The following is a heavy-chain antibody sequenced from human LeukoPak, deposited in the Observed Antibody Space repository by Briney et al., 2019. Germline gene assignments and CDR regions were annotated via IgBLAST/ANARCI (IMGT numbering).Heavy chain of an antibody. CDR2: IYGGGSP. CDR3: ARDLNTARFDY. V-gene: IGHV3-66*01. Sequence: GGSLRLSCAASGFTVSGNYMNWVRQAPGKGLEWVSAIYGGGSPYYADSVKGRFTISRDNSKNTLYLQMNSLRAEDTAVYYCARDLNTARFDYWGQGTLVTVSS. D-gene: IGHD5-18*01. J-gene: IGHJ4*02. CDR1: GFTVSGNY.